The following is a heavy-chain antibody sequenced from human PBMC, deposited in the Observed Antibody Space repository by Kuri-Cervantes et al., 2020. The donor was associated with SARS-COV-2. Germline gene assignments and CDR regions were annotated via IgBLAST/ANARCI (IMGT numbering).Heavy chain of an antibody. Sequence: GGSLRLSCVASGFTFSSYWMHWVRQAPGKGLVWVSRLTNDGSDAIFADSVKGRFTISRDNAKNMLYLYMNSVRADDTAVDYCARDSMTTRDFDYWGQGTLVTVSS. V-gene: IGHV3-74*01. J-gene: IGHJ4*02. CDR1: GFTFSSYW. CDR2: LTNDGSDA. D-gene: IGHD4-11*01. CDR3: ARDSMTTRDFDY.